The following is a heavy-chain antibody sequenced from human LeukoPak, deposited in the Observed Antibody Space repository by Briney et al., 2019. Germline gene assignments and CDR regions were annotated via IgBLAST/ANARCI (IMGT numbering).Heavy chain of an antibody. CDR2: ITPLFGTA. Sequence: ASVKVSCKASGGTFSKYTISWVRQRPGQGLEWMGGITPLFGTANYAQKFQGRVTITADESASTAYMELSSLRSEDTAVYYCARHQSSGLSEAFDIWGQGTMVTVSS. CDR3: ARHQSSGLSEAFDI. CDR1: GGTFSKYT. D-gene: IGHD3/OR15-3a*01. J-gene: IGHJ3*02. V-gene: IGHV1-69*13.